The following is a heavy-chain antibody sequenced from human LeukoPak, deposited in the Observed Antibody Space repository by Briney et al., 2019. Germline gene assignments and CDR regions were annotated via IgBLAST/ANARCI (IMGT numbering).Heavy chain of an antibody. J-gene: IGHJ4*02. V-gene: IGHV4-38-2*02. D-gene: IGHD1-26*01. Sequence: SETLSLTCTVSGYSISSGYYWGWIRQPPGKGLEWIGSIYHSGSTYYNPSLKSRVTISVDTSKNQFSLKLSSVTAADTAVYYCASYRVGATYFDYWGQGTLVTVSS. CDR1: GYSISSGYY. CDR3: ASYRVGATYFDY. CDR2: IYHSGST.